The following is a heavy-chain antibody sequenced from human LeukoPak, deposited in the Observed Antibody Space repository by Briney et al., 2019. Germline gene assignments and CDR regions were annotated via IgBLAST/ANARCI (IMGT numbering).Heavy chain of an antibody. D-gene: IGHD5-18*01. CDR1: GYTFTGYY. CDR3: ARDRSTAMAIFDY. J-gene: IGHJ4*02. V-gene: IGHV1-2*06. Sequence: ASVKVSCKASGYTFTGYYVHWVRQAPGQGLEWMGRINPNSGGTNYAQKFQGRVTMTRDTSISTAYMELSRLRSDDTAVYYCARDRSTAMAIFDYWGQGTLVTVSS. CDR2: INPNSGGT.